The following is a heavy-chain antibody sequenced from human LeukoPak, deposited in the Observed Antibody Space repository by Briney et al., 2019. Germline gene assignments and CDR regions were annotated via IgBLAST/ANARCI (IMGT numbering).Heavy chain of an antibody. D-gene: IGHD4-17*01. CDR2: ISSSSSYI. Sequence: GGSLRLSCAASGFTFSSYSMNWVRQAPGKGLEWVSSISSSSSYIYYADSVKGRFTISRDNAKNSLYLQMNSLGAEDTAVYYCARDGPTTVSHYWGQGTPVTVSS. V-gene: IGHV3-21*01. CDR1: GFTFSSYS. J-gene: IGHJ4*02. CDR3: ARDGPTTVSHY.